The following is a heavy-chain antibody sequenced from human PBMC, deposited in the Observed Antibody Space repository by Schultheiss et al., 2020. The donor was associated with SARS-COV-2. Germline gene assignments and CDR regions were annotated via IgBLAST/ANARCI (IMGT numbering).Heavy chain of an antibody. CDR1: GFTFSSYA. V-gene: IGHV3-23*01. Sequence: GGSLRLSCAASGFTFSSYAMSWVRQAPGKGLEWVSAISGSGGSTYYADSVKGRFTISRDNSKNTLYLQMNSLRAEDTAVYYCASSRRIRFLEWLLGYWGQGTLVTVSS. CDR2: ISGSGGST. J-gene: IGHJ4*02. CDR3: ASSRRIRFLEWLLGY. D-gene: IGHD3-3*01.